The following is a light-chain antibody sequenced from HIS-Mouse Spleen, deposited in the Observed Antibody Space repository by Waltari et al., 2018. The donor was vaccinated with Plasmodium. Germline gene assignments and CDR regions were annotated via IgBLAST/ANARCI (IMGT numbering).Light chain of an antibody. CDR1: SLRSYY. Sequence: VALGQTVRITCQGDSLRSYYASWYQQKPGQAPVLVIYGKNNRPSGIPDRFSGSSSGNTASLTITGAQAEDEADYYCNSRDSSGNHLVFGGGTKLTVL. V-gene: IGLV3-19*01. CDR3: NSRDSSGNHLV. CDR2: GKN. J-gene: IGLJ3*02.